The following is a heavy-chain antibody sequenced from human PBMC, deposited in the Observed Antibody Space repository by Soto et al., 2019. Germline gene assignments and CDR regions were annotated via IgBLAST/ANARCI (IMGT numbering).Heavy chain of an antibody. Sequence: PGGSLRLSCAASGFTFSSYSMNWVRQAPGKGLEWVSAISGSGGTTYYADSVKGRFTISRDNSKNTLYLQMNSLRAEDTAVYYCAKTSGGYCSGGSCYEVDYWGQGTLVTVSS. V-gene: IGHV3-23*01. CDR2: ISGSGGTT. J-gene: IGHJ4*02. CDR3: AKTSGGYCSGGSCYEVDY. CDR1: GFTFSSYS. D-gene: IGHD2-15*01.